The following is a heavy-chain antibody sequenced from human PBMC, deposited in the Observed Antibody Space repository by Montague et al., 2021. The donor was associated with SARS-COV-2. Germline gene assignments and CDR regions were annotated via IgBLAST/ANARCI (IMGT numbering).Heavy chain of an antibody. V-gene: IGHV3-30-3*01. CDR3: ARDFRNIVATYGMDV. D-gene: IGHD5-12*01. CDR2: ISYDGSNK. Sequence: SLRLSCAASGFTFSSYAMHWARQAPGKGLEWVAVISYDGSNKYYADSVKGRFTISRDNSKNTLYLQMNSLRAEDTAVYYCARDFRNIVATYGMDVWGQGTTVTVSS. J-gene: IGHJ6*02. CDR1: GFTFSSYA.